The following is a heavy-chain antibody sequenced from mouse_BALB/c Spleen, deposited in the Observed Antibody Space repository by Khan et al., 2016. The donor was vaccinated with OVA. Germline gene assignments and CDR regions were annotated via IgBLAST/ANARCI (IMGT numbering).Heavy chain of an antibody. CDR2: ISYSGST. CDR3: ASGRLLRRDPDYFDY. Sequence: EVKLLESGPGLLKPSQSLSLTCTVTGYSITSDYAWNWNRQFPGNKLEWMAYISYSGSTTNSPSLRSRIPITRDTYKNKFFLQLNSVTTEDTSSYYCASGRLLRRDPDYFDYWGQGTTLTVSS. CDR1: GYSITSDYA. D-gene: IGHD1-1*01. V-gene: IGHV3-2*02. J-gene: IGHJ2*01.